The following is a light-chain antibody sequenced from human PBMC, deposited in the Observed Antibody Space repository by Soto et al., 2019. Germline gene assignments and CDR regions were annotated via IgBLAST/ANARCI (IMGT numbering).Light chain of an antibody. Sequence: QSVLTQPPSVSGAPGQRVSISCTGSSSNSGAGYDVHWYQQLPGTAPKLLIYGNSNRPSGVPDRFSGSKSGTSASLAITGLHAEDEADYYCQSSDSSLSGYVFGTGTKLTVL. J-gene: IGLJ1*01. V-gene: IGLV1-40*01. CDR3: QSSDSSLSGYV. CDR2: GNS. CDR1: SSNSGAGYD.